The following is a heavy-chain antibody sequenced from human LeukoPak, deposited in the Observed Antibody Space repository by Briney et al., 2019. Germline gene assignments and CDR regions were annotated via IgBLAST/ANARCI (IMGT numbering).Heavy chain of an antibody. V-gene: IGHV3-74*01. CDR3: ASLYGDYNWFDS. J-gene: IGHJ5*01. Sequence: GGSLRLSCAASGFTFSSYWMHWVRQAPGKGLVRVSCIDSDGSSTSYAESVKGRFTISRDNAKNTLYLQMYSLRAEDTAVYYCASLYGDYNWFDSWGQGTLVTVSS. D-gene: IGHD4-17*01. CDR2: IDSDGSST. CDR1: GFTFSSYW.